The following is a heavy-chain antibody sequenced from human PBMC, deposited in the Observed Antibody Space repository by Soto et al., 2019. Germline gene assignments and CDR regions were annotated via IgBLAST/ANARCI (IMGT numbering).Heavy chain of an antibody. CDR1: GFTFSMYS. CDR3: ARESYGNFDY. CDR2: ISSSSTI. D-gene: IGHD4-17*01. V-gene: IGHV3-48*02. Sequence: EVHLVESGGGLVQPGGSLRLSCAASGFTFSMYSMNWVRQAPGKGLEWVSYISSSSTIYYADSVKGRFTISRDNAKNSLYLQMNSLRDEDTAVYYCARESYGNFDYWSQGTLVTVSS. J-gene: IGHJ4*02.